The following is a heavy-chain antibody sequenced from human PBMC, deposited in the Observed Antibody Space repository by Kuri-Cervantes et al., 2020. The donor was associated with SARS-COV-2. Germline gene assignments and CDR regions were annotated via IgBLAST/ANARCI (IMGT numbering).Heavy chain of an antibody. Sequence: GGSLRLSCAASGFTFSSYWMSWVRQAPGKGLEWVANIKQDGSEKYYVDSVKGRFTTSRDNAKNSLYLQMNSLRAEDTAVYYCARDKSSGWYRGYFDYWGQGTLVTVSS. CDR1: GFTFSSYW. J-gene: IGHJ4*02. V-gene: IGHV3-7*01. CDR2: IKQDGSEK. D-gene: IGHD6-19*01. CDR3: ARDKSSGWYRGYFDY.